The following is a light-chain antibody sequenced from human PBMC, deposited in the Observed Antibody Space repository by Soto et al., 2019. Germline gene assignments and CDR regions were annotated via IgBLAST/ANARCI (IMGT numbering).Light chain of an antibody. V-gene: IGKV1-5*01. Sequence: DIQMTQSPSTLSASVGYRVTITCLASQSISSWLAWYQQKPGKAPKLLIYDASSLESGVPSRFSGSGSGTEFTLTISSLQPDDFETYYCQQYNSYSRTFGQGTKVDIK. CDR3: QQYNSYSRT. J-gene: IGKJ1*01. CDR2: DAS. CDR1: QSISSW.